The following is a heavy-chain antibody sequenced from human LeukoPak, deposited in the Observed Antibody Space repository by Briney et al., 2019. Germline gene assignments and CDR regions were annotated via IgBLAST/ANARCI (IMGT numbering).Heavy chain of an antibody. J-gene: IGHJ6*03. CDR3: ARTYGSGTSTNYNFYYMDV. CDR1: GGTFSSYA. Sequence: SVKVSCKASGGTFSSYALSWVRQAPGQGLEWMGGIIPIFRTSNYAQKFQGRVTITADKSTGTAYMELSSLKSEDTAVYYCARTYGSGTSTNYNFYYMDVWGKGTTVTVSS. D-gene: IGHD3-10*01. CDR2: IIPIFRTS. V-gene: IGHV1-69*06.